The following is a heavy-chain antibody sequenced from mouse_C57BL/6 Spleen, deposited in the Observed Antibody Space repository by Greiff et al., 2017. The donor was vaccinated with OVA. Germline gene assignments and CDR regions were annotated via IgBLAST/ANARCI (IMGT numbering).Heavy chain of an antibody. D-gene: IGHD2-4*01. CDR3: ARRYDYEGYFDY. CDR2: INPNNGGT. V-gene: IGHV1-18*01. J-gene: IGHJ2*01. CDR1: GYTFTDYN. Sequence: EVKLVESGPELVKPGASVKIPCKASGYTFTDYNMDWVKQSHGKSLEWIGDINPNNGGTIYNQKFKGKATLTVDKSSSTAYMELRSLTSEDTAVYYCARRYDYEGYFDYWGQGTTLTVSS.